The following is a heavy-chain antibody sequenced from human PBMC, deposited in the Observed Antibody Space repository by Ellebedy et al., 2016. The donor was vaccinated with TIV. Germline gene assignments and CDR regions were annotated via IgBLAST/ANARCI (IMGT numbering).Heavy chain of an antibody. V-gene: IGHV3-74*01. J-gene: IGHJ5*02. Sequence: GESLKISXATSGFTFRNDWMHWVRQAPGKGLVWVSRMNRDGSDIRYADSVKGRFTISRDNAKNTLSLQMSSLRAEDTAVYYCARGRRWYGSGASLDTWGQGTLVTVSS. CDR1: GFTFRNDW. CDR2: MNRDGSDI. CDR3: ARGRRWYGSGASLDT. D-gene: IGHD3-10*01.